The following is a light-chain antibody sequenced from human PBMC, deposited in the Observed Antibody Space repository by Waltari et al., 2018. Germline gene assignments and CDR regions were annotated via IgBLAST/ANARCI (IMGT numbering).Light chain of an antibody. CDR3: QQTYTSPRT. J-gene: IGKJ1*01. Sequence: DIQMTQSPSTLSASVGDRVTITCRASQTITKFLSWYQQKSGKAPKLLIYAASRLQSGVPSRFSGSGSGTDFALTISNLQPEDFATYFCQQTYTSPRTFGHGTKVEIK. CDR1: QTITKF. V-gene: IGKV1-39*01. CDR2: AAS.